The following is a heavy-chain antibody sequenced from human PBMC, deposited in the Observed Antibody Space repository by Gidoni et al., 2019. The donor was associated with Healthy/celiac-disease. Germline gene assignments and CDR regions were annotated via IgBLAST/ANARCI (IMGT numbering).Heavy chain of an antibody. V-gene: IGHV1-69*01. CDR2: IIPIFGTA. J-gene: IGHJ6*02. CDR3: AAGRITIFGVVIKPPYYYYGMDV. D-gene: IGHD3-3*01. Sequence: QVQLVQSGAEVKKPGSSVKVSCKASGGTFSSYAIRWVRQAPGQGLEWMGGIIPIFGTANYAQKFQGRVTITADESTSTAYMELSSLRSEDTAVYYCAAGRITIFGVVIKPPYYYYGMDVWGQGTTVTVSS. CDR1: GGTFSSYA.